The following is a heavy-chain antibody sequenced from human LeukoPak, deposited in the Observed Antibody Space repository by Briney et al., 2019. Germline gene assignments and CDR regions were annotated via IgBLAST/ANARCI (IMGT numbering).Heavy chain of an antibody. J-gene: IGHJ5*02. CDR3: ARDFESSGWYDP. Sequence: ASVKVSCKASGGTFSSYAISWVRQAPGQGLEWMGGIIPIFGTANYAQKFQGGVTITADKSTSTAYMELSSLRSEDTAVYYCARDFESSGWYDPWGQGTLVTVSS. CDR2: IIPIFGTA. D-gene: IGHD6-19*01. V-gene: IGHV1-69*06. CDR1: GGTFSSYA.